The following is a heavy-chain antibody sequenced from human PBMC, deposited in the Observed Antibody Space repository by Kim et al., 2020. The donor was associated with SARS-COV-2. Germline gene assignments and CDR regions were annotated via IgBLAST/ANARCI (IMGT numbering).Heavy chain of an antibody. D-gene: IGHD6-19*01. CDR2: IYPGDSDT. V-gene: IGHV5-51*01. J-gene: IGHJ6*02. CDR1: GYSFTSYW. CDR3: ARRGSSWYSSGWYHYYYGMDV. Sequence: GESLKISCKGSGYSFTSYWIGWVRQMPGKGLEWMGIIYPGDSDTRYSPSFQGQVTISADKSISTAYLQWSSLKASDTAMYYCARRGSSWYSSGWYHYYYGMDVWGQGTTVTLSS.